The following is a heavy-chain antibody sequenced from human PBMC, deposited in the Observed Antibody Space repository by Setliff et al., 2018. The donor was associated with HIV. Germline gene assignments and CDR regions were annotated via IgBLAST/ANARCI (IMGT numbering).Heavy chain of an antibody. CDR1: GYSISSGYY. Sequence: SETLSLTCTVSGYSISSGYYWGWIRQPPGKGLEWIGSIYHSGSTYYNPSLKSRVTISVDTSKNQFSLKLSSVTAADTAVYYCASRKIADAFDIWGQGTMVTVSS. J-gene: IGHJ3*02. V-gene: IGHV4-38-2*02. CDR3: ASRKIADAFDI. CDR2: IYHSGST. D-gene: IGHD3-22*01.